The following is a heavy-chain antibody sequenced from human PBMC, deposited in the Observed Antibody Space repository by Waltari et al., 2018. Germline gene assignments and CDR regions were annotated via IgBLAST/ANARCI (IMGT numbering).Heavy chain of an antibody. Sequence: EVQLVESGGGLVQPGGSLRLSCKASGFSFSTYWMSWVRQAPGKGLDGVASIREDGSDKYYVDSVKGRFTISRDNAKTSLYLQMNSLRAEDTAVYFCANSPVESGATGSVKPWGFDYWGQGNLVTVSS. CDR3: ANSPVESGATGSVKPWGFDY. V-gene: IGHV3-7*01. CDR2: IREDGSDK. D-gene: IGHD2-2*01. J-gene: IGHJ4*02. CDR1: GFSFSTYW.